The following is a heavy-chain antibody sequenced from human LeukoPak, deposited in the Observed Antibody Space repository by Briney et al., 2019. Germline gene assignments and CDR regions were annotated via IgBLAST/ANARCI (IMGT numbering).Heavy chain of an antibody. CDR3: GRDSCSSTSCYFDY. CDR1: GYTFTSYG. Sequence: ASVKVSCKASGYTFTSYGISWVRQAPGQGLEWMGWISAYNGNTNYAQKLQGRVTMTTDTSTSTAYMELRSLRSDDTAVYYCGRDSCSSTSCYFDYWGQGTLVTVSS. CDR2: ISAYNGNT. J-gene: IGHJ4*02. D-gene: IGHD2-2*01. V-gene: IGHV1-18*01.